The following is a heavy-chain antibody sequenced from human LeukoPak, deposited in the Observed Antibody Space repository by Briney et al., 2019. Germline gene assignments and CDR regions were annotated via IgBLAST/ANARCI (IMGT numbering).Heavy chain of an antibody. CDR3: ATGPCSGGSCYTDY. V-gene: IGHV3-11*01. CDR1: GFTFSDYY. Sequence: PGGSLRLSCAAPGFTFSDYYMSWIRQAPGKGLEWVSYISSSGSTIYYADSVKGRFTISRDNAKNSLYLQMNSLRAEDTAVYYCATGPCSGGSCYTDYWGQGTLVTVSS. CDR2: ISSSGSTI. D-gene: IGHD2-15*01. J-gene: IGHJ4*02.